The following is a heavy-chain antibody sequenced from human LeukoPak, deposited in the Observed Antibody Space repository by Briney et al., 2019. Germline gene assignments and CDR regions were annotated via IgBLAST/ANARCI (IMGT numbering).Heavy chain of an antibody. CDR2: ISGSGGST. J-gene: IGHJ4*02. V-gene: IGHV3-23*01. Sequence: PGGSLGLSCAASGFTFSSYAMSWVRQAPGKGLEWVSAISGSGGSTYYADSVKGRFTISRDNSKNTLYLQMNSLRAEDTAVYYCAKDGGIAGIAAAGHFDYWGQGTLVTVSS. CDR3: AKDGGIAGIAAAGHFDY. D-gene: IGHD6-13*01. CDR1: GFTFSSYA.